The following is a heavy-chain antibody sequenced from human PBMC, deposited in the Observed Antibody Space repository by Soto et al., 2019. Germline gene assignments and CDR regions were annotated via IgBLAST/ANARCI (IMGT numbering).Heavy chain of an antibody. J-gene: IGHJ4*02. CDR2: IIPICGTA. V-gene: IGHV1-69*06. D-gene: IGHD1-1*01. Sequence: QVQLVQSGAEVKKPGSSVKVSCKDSGGTFSSYAISWVRQAPGQGLEWMGGIIPICGTANYAQKFQCRVTITADKSTSTAYMELSSLRSEDTAGYYCARGYWNDEWPTDPLDDLGQGTLVTVAS. CDR3: ARGYWNDEWPTDPLDD. CDR1: GGTFSSYA.